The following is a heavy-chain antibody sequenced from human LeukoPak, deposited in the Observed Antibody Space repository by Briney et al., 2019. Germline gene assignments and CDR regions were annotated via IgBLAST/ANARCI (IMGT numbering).Heavy chain of an antibody. V-gene: IGHV3-7*01. Sequence: GGSLRLSCAASGFGFSGYWMSWVRQAPGKGLEWVANIKQDGSEQYYVDSVKGRFIISRDNAKNSLYLQMNSLRSEDTAVYYCARDVRAGFTGYFPFDFWGQGTLVIVSS. CDR1: GFGFSGYW. CDR3: ARDVRAGFTGYFPFDF. CDR2: IKQDGSEQ. D-gene: IGHD5-18*01. J-gene: IGHJ4*02.